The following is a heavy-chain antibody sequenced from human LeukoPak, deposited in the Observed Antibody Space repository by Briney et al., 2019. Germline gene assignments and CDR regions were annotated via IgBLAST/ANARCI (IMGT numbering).Heavy chain of an antibody. Sequence: PGGSLRLSCAASGFTIINYAMSWVRQGPGEGLEWVSGLSTSPRYADSVRGRFTVSRDHSTNTLYLQMNRLRAEDTAVYYCARGEVAVQYYFESWGQGTLVTVSS. CDR1: GFTIINYA. J-gene: IGHJ4*02. CDR3: ARGEVAVQYYFES. D-gene: IGHD3-22*01. CDR2: LSTSPR. V-gene: IGHV3-23*01.